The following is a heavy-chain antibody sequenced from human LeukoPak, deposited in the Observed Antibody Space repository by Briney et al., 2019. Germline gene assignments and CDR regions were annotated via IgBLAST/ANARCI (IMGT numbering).Heavy chain of an antibody. J-gene: IGHJ4*02. CDR2: IKSKTDGGTT. D-gene: IGHD1-26*01. Sequence: PGGSLRLSCAASGFTFSNAWMSWVRQAPGKGLEWVGRIKSKTDGGTTDYAAPVKGRFTISRDDSKNTLYLQMNSLKTEDTAVYYCTTGPIVGAVSPMGSFDYWGQGTLVTVSS. CDR3: TTGPIVGAVSPMGSFDY. V-gene: IGHV3-15*01. CDR1: GFTFSNAW.